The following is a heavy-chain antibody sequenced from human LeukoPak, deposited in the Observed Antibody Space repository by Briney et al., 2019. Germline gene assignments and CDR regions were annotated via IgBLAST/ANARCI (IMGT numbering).Heavy chain of an antibody. CDR2: MNPNSGNT. Sequence: GASAKVSCKASGYTFTSYDINWVRQATGQGLEWMGWMNPNSGNTGYAQKFQGRVTITRNTSISTAYMELSSLRSEDTAVYYCARGPPADFWSGYYYFDYWGQGTLVTVSS. CDR1: GYTFTSYD. J-gene: IGHJ4*02. CDR3: ARGPPADFWSGYYYFDY. V-gene: IGHV1-8*03. D-gene: IGHD3-3*01.